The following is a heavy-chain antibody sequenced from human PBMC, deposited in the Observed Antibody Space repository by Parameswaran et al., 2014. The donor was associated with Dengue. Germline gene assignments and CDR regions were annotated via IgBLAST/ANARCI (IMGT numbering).Heavy chain of an antibody. Sequence: WVRQAPGQGLEWMGWISAYNGNTNYAQKLQGRVTMTTDTSTSTAYMELRSLRSDDTAVYYCARDGYDFWSGSIIPGYYYYYMDVWGKGTAVTVSS. V-gene: IGHV1-18*01. CDR2: ISAYNGNT. CDR3: ARDGYDFWSGSIIPGYYYYYMDV. J-gene: IGHJ6*03. D-gene: IGHD3-3*01.